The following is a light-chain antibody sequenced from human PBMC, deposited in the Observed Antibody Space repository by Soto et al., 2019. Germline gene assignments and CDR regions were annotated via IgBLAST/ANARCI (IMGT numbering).Light chain of an antibody. V-gene: IGLV2-14*01. J-gene: IGLJ2*01. CDR1: SSDIGGYNY. CDR2: EVT. Sequence: QSALTQPPSASGSPGQSVTLSCTGTSSDIGGYNYVSWYQQHPGKAPKLMIYEVTNRPSGVSNRFSGSKSGNTASLTISGLQAEDEANYYCSSYTSINTLDVVFGGGTKVTVL. CDR3: SSYTSINTLDVV.